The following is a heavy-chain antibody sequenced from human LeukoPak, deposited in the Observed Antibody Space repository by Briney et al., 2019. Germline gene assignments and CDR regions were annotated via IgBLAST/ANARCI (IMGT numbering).Heavy chain of an antibody. J-gene: IGHJ3*02. D-gene: IGHD6-6*01. CDR1: GFNVSSNY. V-gene: IGHV3-53*05. Sequence: GGSLRLSCAASGFNVSSNYMSWVRQAAGKGLEWVSVIYSGGTTYFVDSVKGRFTISRDNSKNTLYLQMNSLRAEDTAVYYCARDRIGSSKGRLDIWGQGTMVTVSS. CDR3: ARDRIGSSKGRLDI. CDR2: IYSGGTT.